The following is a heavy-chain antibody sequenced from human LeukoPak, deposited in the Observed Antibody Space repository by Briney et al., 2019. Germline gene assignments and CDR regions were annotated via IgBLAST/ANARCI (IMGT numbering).Heavy chain of an antibody. Sequence: SENLSLTCAVYSGSFSGYYWSWIRQPPGKGLEWIGEINHSGSTNYNPSLKSRVTISVDTSKNQFSLKLSSVTAADTAVYYCARSRGIVVVPAAVVWFDPWGQGTLVTVSS. CDR1: SGSFSGYY. V-gene: IGHV4-34*01. CDR2: INHSGST. CDR3: ARSRGIVVVPAAVVWFDP. J-gene: IGHJ5*02. D-gene: IGHD2-2*01.